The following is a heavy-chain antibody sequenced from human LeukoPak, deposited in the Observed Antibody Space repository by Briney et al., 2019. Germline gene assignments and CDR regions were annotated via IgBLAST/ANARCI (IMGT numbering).Heavy chain of an antibody. J-gene: IGHJ4*02. Sequence: ASVKVSCKASGYTFTSYGISWVRQAPGQGLEWMGWISAYNGNTNYAQKLQGGVTMTTDTSTSTAYMELRSLRSDDTAVYYCAGEGYCSGGSCYLTYFDYWGQGTLVTVSS. D-gene: IGHD2-15*01. CDR3: AGEGYCSGGSCYLTYFDY. CDR2: ISAYNGNT. V-gene: IGHV1-18*01. CDR1: GYTFTSYG.